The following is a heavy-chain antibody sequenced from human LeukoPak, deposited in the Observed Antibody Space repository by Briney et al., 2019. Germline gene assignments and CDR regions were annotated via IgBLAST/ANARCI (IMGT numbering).Heavy chain of an antibody. D-gene: IGHD3-22*01. CDR3: ARDPRYIYHSGGYFPQYFDS. J-gene: IGHJ4*02. Sequence: SVKVSCKASGGTFSSYAITWVRQAPGQGLEWMGGIVPIFYVPTYTQRFQGRLTITADESTTTAYMELSSLRSEDTAVYYCARDPRYIYHSGGYFPQYFDSWGQGTLVIVSS. V-gene: IGHV1-69*13. CDR2: IVPIFYVP. CDR1: GGTFSSYA.